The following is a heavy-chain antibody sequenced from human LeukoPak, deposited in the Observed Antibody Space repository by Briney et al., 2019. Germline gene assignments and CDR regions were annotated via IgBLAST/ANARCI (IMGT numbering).Heavy chain of an antibody. CDR3: ARLTSGAL. Sequence: SETLSLTCTVSGGSISSYYWSWIRQPPGKGLEWIGYIYYSGSTKYNPSLKSRVTISVDTSKNEFSLKMSSVTAADTAVYYCARLTSGALWGRGTLVTVSS. CDR2: IYYSGST. V-gene: IGHV4-59*08. D-gene: IGHD1-26*01. J-gene: IGHJ2*01. CDR1: GGSISSYY.